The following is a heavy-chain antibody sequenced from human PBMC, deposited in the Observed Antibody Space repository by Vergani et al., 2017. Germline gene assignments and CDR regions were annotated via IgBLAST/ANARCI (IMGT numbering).Heavy chain of an antibody. CDR1: GGTFSSYA. CDR2: IIPIFGTA. D-gene: IGHD5-18*01. CDR3: ARSIPGSQIQLWTRTPGYYYYMDV. V-gene: IGHV1-69*01. Sequence: QVQLVQSGAEVKKPGASVKVSCKASGGTFSSYAISWVRQAPGQGLEWMGGIIPIFGTANYAQKFQGRVTITADESTSTAYMELSSLRSEDTAVYYWARSIPGSQIQLWTRTPGYYYYMDVWGKGTTVTVSS. J-gene: IGHJ6*03.